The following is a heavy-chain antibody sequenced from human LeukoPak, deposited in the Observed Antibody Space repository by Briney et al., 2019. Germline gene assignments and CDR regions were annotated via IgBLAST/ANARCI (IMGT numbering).Heavy chain of an antibody. CDR1: GGTFSRYA. J-gene: IGHJ4*02. V-gene: IGHV1-69*05. D-gene: IGHD1-26*01. CDR2: IIPIFGTA. CDR3: ARGSGSYYSDY. Sequence: GASVKVSCKASGGTFSRYAISWVRQAPGQGLEWMGGIIPIFGTANYAQKFLGRVTITTDESTSTAYMELSSLRSEDTAVYYCARGSGSYYSDYWGQGTLVSVSS.